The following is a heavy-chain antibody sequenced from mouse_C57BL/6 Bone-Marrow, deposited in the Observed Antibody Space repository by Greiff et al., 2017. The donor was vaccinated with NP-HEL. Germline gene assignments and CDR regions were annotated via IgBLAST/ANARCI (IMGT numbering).Heavy chain of an antibody. CDR1: GFNIKDDY. Sequence: VQLQQSGAELVRPGASVKLSCTASGFNIKDDYMHWVKQRPEQGLEWIGWIDPENGDTEYASKFQGKATITADTYSNTAYLQLSSLTSEDTAVYYCTTFYYGYDYWYFDVWGTGTTVTVSS. CDR3: TTFYYGYDYWYFDV. J-gene: IGHJ1*03. CDR2: IDPENGDT. D-gene: IGHD2-2*01. V-gene: IGHV14-4*01.